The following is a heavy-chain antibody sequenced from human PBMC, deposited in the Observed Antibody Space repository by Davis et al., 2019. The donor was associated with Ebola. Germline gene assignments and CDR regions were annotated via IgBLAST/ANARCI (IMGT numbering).Heavy chain of an antibody. Sequence: GESLKISCAASGFTFINYWMHWVRQAPGKGLEWVANINQDGSWKHYLDSVKGRLTISRDNTKNSLYLQMNSLRAEDSAVYYCAGAGDDYWGQGTLVTVSS. CDR3: AGAGDDY. CDR2: INQDGSWK. D-gene: IGHD3-16*01. CDR1: GFTFINYW. J-gene: IGHJ4*02. V-gene: IGHV3-7*04.